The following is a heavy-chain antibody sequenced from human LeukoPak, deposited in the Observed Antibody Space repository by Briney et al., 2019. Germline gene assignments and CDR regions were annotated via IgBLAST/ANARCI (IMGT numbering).Heavy chain of an antibody. Sequence: PSVKLSCKASRHTFTSYGISWVRQAPGQVLEWIGWIIAYNGNTNYAQKLQGRVTMTTDTSTSTAYMELRSLRSDDTAVYYCARTYYDILTGSVNWFDPWGQGTLVTVSS. D-gene: IGHD3-9*01. V-gene: IGHV1-18*04. J-gene: IGHJ5*02. CDR3: ARTYYDILTGSVNWFDP. CDR1: RHTFTSYG. CDR2: IIAYNGNT.